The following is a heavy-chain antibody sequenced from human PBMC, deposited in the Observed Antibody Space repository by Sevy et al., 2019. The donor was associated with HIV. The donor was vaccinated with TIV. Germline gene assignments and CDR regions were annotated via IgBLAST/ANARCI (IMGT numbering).Heavy chain of an antibody. CDR1: GFTFSDYW. CDR3: GRGGSYPYY. D-gene: IGHD1-26*01. J-gene: IGHJ4*02. Sequence: GGSLRLACAASGFTFSDYWMSWVRQAPGKGLEWVAHIKPDGREKYYVDSVKGRFTISRDNAKNSLYLQMNSLRVEDTAVYYCGRGGSYPYYCVQGALVTVSS. V-gene: IGHV3-7*01. CDR2: IKPDGREK.